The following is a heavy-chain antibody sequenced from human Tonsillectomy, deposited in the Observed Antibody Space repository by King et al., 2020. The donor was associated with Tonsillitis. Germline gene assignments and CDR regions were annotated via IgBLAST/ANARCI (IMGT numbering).Heavy chain of an antibody. CDR1: GYTFPNYG. CDR3: ARDRHQLLDY. CDR2: ISTYNGNK. D-gene: IGHD2-2*01. V-gene: IGHV1-18*01. Sequence: VQLVQSGAEVKKPGASVKVSCKASGYTFPNYGITWVRQAPGQGLEWMGWISTYNGNKNFAHKLQGRVTMTTDTSTTTAYMELWSLRSDDTAVYFCARDRHQLLDYWGQGTLVTVSS. J-gene: IGHJ4*02.